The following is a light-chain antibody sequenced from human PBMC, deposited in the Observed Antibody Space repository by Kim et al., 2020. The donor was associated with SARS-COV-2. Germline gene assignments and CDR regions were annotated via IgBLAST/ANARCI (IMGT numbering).Light chain of an antibody. Sequence: QSALTQPASVSGSPGQSITISCTGTSSDVGSYNLVSWYQQHPGKAPKLMIYEVSKRPSGVSNRFSGSKSGNTAFLTISGLQAEDEADYYCYSYAGSSTYVFGTGTKVTVL. J-gene: IGLJ1*01. CDR3: YSYAGSSTYV. V-gene: IGLV2-23*02. CDR1: SSDVGSYNL. CDR2: EVS.